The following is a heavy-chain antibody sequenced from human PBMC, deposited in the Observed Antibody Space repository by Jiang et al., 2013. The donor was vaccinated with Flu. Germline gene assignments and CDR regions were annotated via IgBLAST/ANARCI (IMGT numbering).Heavy chain of an antibody. CDR3: ARVPWGRDGYREY. CDR2: IYSSGNT. D-gene: IGHD5-24*01. Sequence: GSGLVKPSQTLSLTCSVSGGSISSGDDYWSWIRQPPGKGLEWIGCIYSSGNTYYNPSLKSRVTISIDTSKNQFSLKVTSVTAADTAVYYCARVPWGRDGYREYWGQGTLVTVSS. J-gene: IGHJ4*02. CDR1: GGSISSGDDY. V-gene: IGHV4-30-4*01.